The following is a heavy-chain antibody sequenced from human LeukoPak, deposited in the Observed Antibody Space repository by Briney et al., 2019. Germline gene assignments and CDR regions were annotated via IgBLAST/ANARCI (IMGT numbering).Heavy chain of an antibody. CDR3: ARGNAGLRFLEWSNYFDY. CDR2: IYYSGST. J-gene: IGHJ4*02. D-gene: IGHD3-3*01. CDR1: GGSISNYY. Sequence: SETLSPTCTVSGGSISNYYWSWIRQPPGKGLEWIGYIYYSGSTEYNPSLKSRVTISVDTSKNQFSLKLSSVTAADTAVYYCARGNAGLRFLEWSNYFDYWGQGTLVTASS. V-gene: IGHV4-59*12.